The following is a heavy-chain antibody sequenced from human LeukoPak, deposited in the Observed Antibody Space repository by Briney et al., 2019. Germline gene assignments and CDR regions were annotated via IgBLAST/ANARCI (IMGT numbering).Heavy chain of an antibody. CDR3: ARDKGGLGDY. CDR2: INGDATTI. J-gene: IGHJ4*02. D-gene: IGHD2-15*01. V-gene: IGHV3-74*03. CDR1: GFSIRDYW. Sequence: PGGSLRLSCAASGFSIRDYWFHWVRQGPEKGLVWVSHINGDATTITYADSVKGRFIISRDDAKNTVYLQVNSPRAEDTGVYYCARDKGGLGDYWGQGTLVTVSP.